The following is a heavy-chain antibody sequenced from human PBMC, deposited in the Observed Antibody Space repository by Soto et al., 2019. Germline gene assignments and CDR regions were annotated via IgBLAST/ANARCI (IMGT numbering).Heavy chain of an antibody. V-gene: IGHV3-30-3*01. J-gene: IGHJ6*02. CDR3: ARDLRSSSLEGYDYGMDV. D-gene: IGHD6-6*01. Sequence: GGSLRLSCAASGFTFSSYAMHWVRQAPGKGLEWVAVISYDGSNKYYADSVKGRFTISRDNSKNTLYLQMNSLRAEDTAVYYCARDLRSSSLEGYDYGMDVWGQGTSCTVS. CDR1: GFTFSSYA. CDR2: ISYDGSNK.